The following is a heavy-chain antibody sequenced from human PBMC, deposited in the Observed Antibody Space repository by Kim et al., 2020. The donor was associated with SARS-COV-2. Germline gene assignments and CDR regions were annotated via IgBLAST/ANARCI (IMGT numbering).Heavy chain of an antibody. CDR3: TRLGVDYYGSGSSNGMDV. V-gene: IGHV3-73*01. Sequence: KGRFPISRNDSKNTAYLQMNSLKTEDTAVYYCTRLGVDYYGSGSSNGMDVWGQGTTVTVSS. D-gene: IGHD3-10*01. J-gene: IGHJ6*02.